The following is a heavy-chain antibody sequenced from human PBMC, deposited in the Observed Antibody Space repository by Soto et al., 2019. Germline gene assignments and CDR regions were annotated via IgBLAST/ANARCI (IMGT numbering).Heavy chain of an antibody. CDR2: FDPEDGET. CDR3: ATGNYDFWSGYYREKYNWFDP. Sequence: ASVKVSCKVSGYTLTELSMHWVRQAPGKGLEWMGGFDPEDGETIYAQKFQGRVTMTEDTSTDTAYMELSSLRSEDTAVYYCATGNYDFWSGYYREKYNWFDPWGQGTLVTV. CDR1: GYTLTELS. D-gene: IGHD3-3*01. J-gene: IGHJ5*02. V-gene: IGHV1-24*01.